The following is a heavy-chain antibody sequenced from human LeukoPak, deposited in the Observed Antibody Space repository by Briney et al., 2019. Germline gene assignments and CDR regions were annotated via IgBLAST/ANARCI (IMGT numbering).Heavy chain of an antibody. CDR3: ARGAHRELRSSFDL. CDR1: SHSFSIYY. Sequence: PSDPQSLTCTVSSHSFSIYYWIWLRQPPRKGREGIGYIYYGGSTNYDPSVKSRVTISVDTSKNQLYLQLSSVSAADTAVYYCARGAHRELRSSFDLWGRGTLVSVSS. V-gene: IGHV4-59*07. D-gene: IGHD3-10*01. CDR2: IYYGGST. J-gene: IGHJ2*01.